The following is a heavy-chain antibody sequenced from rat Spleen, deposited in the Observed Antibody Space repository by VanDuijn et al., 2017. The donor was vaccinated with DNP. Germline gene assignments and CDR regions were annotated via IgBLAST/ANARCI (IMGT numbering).Heavy chain of an antibody. V-gene: IGHV5-20*01. J-gene: IGHJ2*01. CDR3: TTGPGYNY. CDR1: GFIFSDYA. Sequence: EVQLVESGGGPVQPGRSLKLSCVASGFIFSDYAMAWVRQAPKKGLEWVATISTSGSRAYYPDSVKGRFTISRDDAKSSLYLQMNSLRSEDTATYYCTTGPGYNYWGQGVMVTVSS. D-gene: IGHD1-4*01. CDR2: ISTSGSRA.